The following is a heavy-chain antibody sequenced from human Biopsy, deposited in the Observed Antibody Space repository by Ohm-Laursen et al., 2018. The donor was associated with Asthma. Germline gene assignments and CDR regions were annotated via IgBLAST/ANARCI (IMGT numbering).Heavy chain of an antibody. CDR1: GGSINIGDYY. CDR2: IYYRGST. J-gene: IGHJ5*02. CDR3: ARTTYGHDGFDP. V-gene: IGHV4-31*11. D-gene: IGHD4-17*01. Sequence: SQTLSLTWAVSGGSINIGDYYWSWIRQHPVKGLEWIGHIYYRGSTYYNPSLKSRVSISLDTSKNQFSLSLTSETAADTAVYYCARTTYGHDGFDPWGQGTLVTVSS.